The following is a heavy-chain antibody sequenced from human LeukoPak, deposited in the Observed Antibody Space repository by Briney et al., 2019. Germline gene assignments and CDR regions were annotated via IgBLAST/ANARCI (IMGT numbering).Heavy chain of an antibody. CDR3: ARDPTYGSGSYQDWFDP. Sequence: SETLSLTCTVSGGSISSYYWSWIRQPAGKGLEWIGRIYTSGSTNYNPSLKSRVTMSVDTSKNQFSLKLSSVTAADTAVYYCARDPTYGSGSYQDWFDPWGQGTLVTVSS. J-gene: IGHJ5*02. D-gene: IGHD3-10*01. V-gene: IGHV4-4*07. CDR2: IYTSGST. CDR1: GGSISSYY.